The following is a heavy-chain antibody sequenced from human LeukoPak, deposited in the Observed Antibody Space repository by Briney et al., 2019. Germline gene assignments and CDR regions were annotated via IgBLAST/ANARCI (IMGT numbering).Heavy chain of an antibody. CDR3: ARLGHREDYYDSSGPIDY. CDR1: GYRFTTQW. Sequence: GESLKISCKGSGYRFTTQWIGWVRQMSGKGLEWMGSIYPGDSDTRYSPSFQGQVTISADKSISTAYLQWSSLKASDTAMYYCARLGHREDYYDSSGPIDYWGQGTLVTVSS. J-gene: IGHJ4*02. V-gene: IGHV5-51*01. D-gene: IGHD3-22*01. CDR2: IYPGDSDT.